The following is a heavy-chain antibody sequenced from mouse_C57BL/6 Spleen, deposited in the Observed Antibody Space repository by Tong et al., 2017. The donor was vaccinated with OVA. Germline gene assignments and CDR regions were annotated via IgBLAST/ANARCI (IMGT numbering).Heavy chain of an antibody. CDR1: GYTFTDYE. Sequence: VQLQESGAELVRPGASVTLSCKASGYTFTDYEMHWVKQTPVHGLEWIGAIDPETGGTAYNQKFKGKATLTADKSSRPAYMELRSLTSEDSAVYYCTKLGSFDYWGQGTTLTVSS. CDR2: IDPETGGT. V-gene: IGHV1-15*01. CDR3: TKLGSFDY. J-gene: IGHJ2*01. D-gene: IGHD4-1*01.